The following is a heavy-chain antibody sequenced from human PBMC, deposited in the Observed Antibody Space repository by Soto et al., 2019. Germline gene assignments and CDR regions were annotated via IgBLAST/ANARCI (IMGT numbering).Heavy chain of an antibody. J-gene: IGHJ6*02. V-gene: IGHV3-30-3*01. CDR3: ARDNYGMDV. Sequence: GGSLRLSCAASGFTFSTYAMHWVRQAPGKGLEWVAVISYDGSNKYYADSVKGRFTISRDNSKNTLYLQMNSLRAEDTAVYYCARDNYGMDVWGQGTTVTVSS. CDR1: GFTFSTYA. CDR2: ISYDGSNK.